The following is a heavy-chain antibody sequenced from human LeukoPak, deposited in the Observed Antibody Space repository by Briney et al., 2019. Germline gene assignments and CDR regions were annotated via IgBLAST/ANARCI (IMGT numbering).Heavy chain of an antibody. CDR2: INPSDGGT. CDR3: ARVGDSSGWYNYFDP. CDR1: GYLFNTYY. Sequence: ASVKVSCKASGYLFNTYYIHWVRQAPGQGPEWMGIINPSDGGTRYAQKFQGRVTITRDTSASTAYMELRSLRSEDTAVYYCARVGDSSGWYNYFDPWGQGTLVTVSS. J-gene: IGHJ5*02. V-gene: IGHV1-46*02. D-gene: IGHD6-13*01.